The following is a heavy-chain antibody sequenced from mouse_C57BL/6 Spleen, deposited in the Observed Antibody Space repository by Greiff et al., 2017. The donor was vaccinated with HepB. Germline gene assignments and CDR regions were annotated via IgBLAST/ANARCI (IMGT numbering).Heavy chain of an antibody. Sequence: VKLVESGAELARPGASVKLSCKASGYTFTSYGISWVKQRTGQGLEWIGEIYPRSGNTYYNEKFKGKATLTADKSSSTAYMELRSLTSEDSAVYFCARSLDGYYAMDYWGQGTSVTVSS. V-gene: IGHV1-81*01. CDR3: ARSLDGYYAMDY. CDR1: GYTFTSYG. J-gene: IGHJ4*01. CDR2: IYPRSGNT. D-gene: IGHD2-3*01.